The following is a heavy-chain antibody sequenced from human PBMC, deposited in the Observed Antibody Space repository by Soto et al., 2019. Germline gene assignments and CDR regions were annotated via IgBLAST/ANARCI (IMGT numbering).Heavy chain of an antibody. CDR2: INPNSGGT. J-gene: IGHJ6*02. CDR3: AMTVGGYYYGWGSHYGLDF. V-gene: IGHV1-2*04. D-gene: IGHD3-10*01. CDR1: GYTFTGYY. Sequence: GASVKVSCKASGYTFTGYYMHWVRQAPGQGLEWMGWINPNSGGTNYAQKFQGWVTMTRDTSITTANRALSRLRSADTALFYLAMTVGGYYYGWGSHYGLDFGGQGTTVPVS.